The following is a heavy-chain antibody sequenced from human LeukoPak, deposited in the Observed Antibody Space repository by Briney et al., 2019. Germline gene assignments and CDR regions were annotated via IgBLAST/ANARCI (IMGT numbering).Heavy chain of an antibody. V-gene: IGHV1-8*01. D-gene: IGHD6-25*01. CDR3: ARGSRLVFRGSHYYYYMDV. J-gene: IGHJ6*03. Sequence: ASVKVSCKASGGTFTSYDINWVRQATGQGLEWMGWMNPNSGNTGYAQKFQGRVTMTRNTSISTAYMELSSLRSEDTAVYYCARGSRLVFRGSHYYYYMDVWGKGTTVTVSS. CDR2: MNPNSGNT. CDR1: GGTFTSYD.